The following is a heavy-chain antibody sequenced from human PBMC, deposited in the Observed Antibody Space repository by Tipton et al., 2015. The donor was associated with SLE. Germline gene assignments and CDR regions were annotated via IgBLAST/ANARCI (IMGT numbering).Heavy chain of an antibody. CDR3: ASLWFRELSV. D-gene: IGHD3-10*01. V-gene: IGHV4-4*08. CDR2: IYTSGST. J-gene: IGHJ4*02. Sequence: TLSLTCTVSGGSISSYYWSWIRQPPGKGLEWIGHIYTSGSTNYNPSLKSRVTISVDTSKNQFSLKLSSVTAADTAVYYCASLWFRELSVWGQGTLVTVSS. CDR1: GGSISSYY.